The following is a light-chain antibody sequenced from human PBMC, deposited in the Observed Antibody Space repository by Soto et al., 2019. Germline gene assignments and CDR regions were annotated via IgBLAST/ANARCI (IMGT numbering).Light chain of an antibody. CDR3: QQYNSYFS. CDR2: AAS. V-gene: IGKV1-17*02. J-gene: IGKJ2*01. CDR1: QSISNY. Sequence: DIQMTQSPSSLSASVGDRVTITCRASQSISNYLNWYQQKLGKAPKLLLYAASSLQSGVPSRFYGSGSGTEFSLTISNLQPDDFATYYCQQYNSYFSFGQGTKVDI.